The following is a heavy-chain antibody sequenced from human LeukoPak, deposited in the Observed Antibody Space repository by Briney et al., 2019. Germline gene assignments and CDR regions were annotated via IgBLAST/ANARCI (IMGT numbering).Heavy chain of an antibody. V-gene: IGHV4-34*01. CDR2: INHSGST. J-gene: IGHJ4*02. CDR3: ARHGAKYYFDY. Sequence: PSETLSLTCAVYGGSFSGYYWSWIRQPPGKGLEWIGEINHSGSTYYNPSLKSRVTISVDTSKNQFSLKLSSVTAADTAVYYCARHGAKYYFDYWGQGTLVTVSS. CDR1: GGSFSGYY. D-gene: IGHD3-16*01.